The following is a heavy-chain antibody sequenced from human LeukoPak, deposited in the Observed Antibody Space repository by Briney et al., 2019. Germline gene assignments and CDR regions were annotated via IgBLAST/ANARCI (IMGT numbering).Heavy chain of an antibody. CDR3: ARDGSGWYYFDY. J-gene: IGHJ4*02. V-gene: IGHV3-21*01. CDR1: GFTFSSYA. CDR2: ISSSGSYI. D-gene: IGHD6-19*01. Sequence: TGGSLRLSCAASGFTFSSYAMNWVRQAPGKGLEWVSSISSSGSYIYYADSVKGRFTISRDNAKNSLYLQMNSLRAEDTAVYYCARDGSGWYYFDYWGQGTLVTVSS.